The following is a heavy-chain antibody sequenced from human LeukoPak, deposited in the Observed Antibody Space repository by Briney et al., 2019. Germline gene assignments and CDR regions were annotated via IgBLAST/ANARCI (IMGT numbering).Heavy chain of an antibody. D-gene: IGHD6-19*01. CDR2: INHSGYT. J-gene: IGHJ4*02. Sequence: SETLSLTCAVSGVPFSNCYWRWVRQSPTKGLEWIGEINHSGYTNYNPSLKRRVTISIDTSKNQFSLMVTSMTAADTGVYYCPRAVAGHPDWGQGTLVTVSS. CDR3: PRAVAGHPD. V-gene: IGHV4-34*01. CDR1: GVPFSNCY.